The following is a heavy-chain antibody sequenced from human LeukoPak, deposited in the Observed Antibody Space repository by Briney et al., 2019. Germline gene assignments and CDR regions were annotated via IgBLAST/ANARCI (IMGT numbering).Heavy chain of an antibody. J-gene: IGHJ4*02. D-gene: IGHD2-15*01. CDR3: ARGLVVVAALLDY. Sequence: PSETLSLTCAVYGGSFSGYYWSWIRQPPGKGLEWIGEINHSGGTNYNPSLKSRVTISVDTSKNQFSLKLSSVTAADTAVYYCARGLVVVAALLDYWGQGTLVTVSS. CDR2: INHSGGT. CDR1: GGSFSGYY. V-gene: IGHV4-34*01.